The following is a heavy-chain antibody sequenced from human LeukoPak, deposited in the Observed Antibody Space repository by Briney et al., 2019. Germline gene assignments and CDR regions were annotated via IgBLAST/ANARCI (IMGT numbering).Heavy chain of an antibody. V-gene: IGHV3-9*01. Sequence: GRSLRLSCAASGFTFDDYAMHWVRQAPGKGLEWVSGISWNSGSIGYADSVKGRFTISRDNAKNSLYLQMNSLRAEDTDLYYCAKDVYDFWSGYDVAFDYWGQGTLVTVSS. CDR3: AKDVYDFWSGYDVAFDY. J-gene: IGHJ4*02. CDR2: ISWNSGSI. CDR1: GFTFDDYA. D-gene: IGHD3-3*01.